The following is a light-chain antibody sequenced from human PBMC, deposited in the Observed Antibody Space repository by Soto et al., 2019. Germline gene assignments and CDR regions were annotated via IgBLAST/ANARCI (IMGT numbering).Light chain of an antibody. Sequence: QSALTQPASVSGSPGQSITISCTGTSSDVGNYKYVSWYQQHPGKAPKLMIYDVTKRPSGVPDRFSGSKSGNTASLTISGLQAEDESEYYCSSYAGFYTLLFGGGTQLTVL. CDR3: SSYAGFYTLL. V-gene: IGLV2-11*01. CDR1: SSDVGNYKY. CDR2: DVT. J-gene: IGLJ2*01.